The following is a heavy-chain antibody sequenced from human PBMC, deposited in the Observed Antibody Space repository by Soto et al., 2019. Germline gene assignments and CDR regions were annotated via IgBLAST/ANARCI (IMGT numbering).Heavy chain of an antibody. Sequence: QAQLQASGPGLVKPSETLSLTCTVSSVSISSITNHYCSWIRQPPGKGLEWVGYISKIGYTSYNPSLKSRGTLSVDTSKNQFSLKLTSVTAADTALYYCATQGFGTLHGLVDVWGQGTTVTVSS. CDR2: ISKIGYT. V-gene: IGHV4-59*08. J-gene: IGHJ6*02. CDR1: SVSISSITNHY. CDR3: ATQGFGTLHGLVDV. D-gene: IGHD3-10*01.